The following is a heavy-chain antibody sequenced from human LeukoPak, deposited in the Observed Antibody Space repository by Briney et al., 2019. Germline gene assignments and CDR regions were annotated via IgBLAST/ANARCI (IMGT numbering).Heavy chain of an antibody. CDR3: ARGFDSKSTYFDY. D-gene: IGHD5-12*01. J-gene: IGHJ4*02. V-gene: IGHV4-59*01. CDR2: IYYSGTT. Sequence: LETLPLTCTVSGGSISSYYWSWIRQPPGKGLEWIGYIYYSGTTEYNPSLRSRVTISVDTSKNQFSLRLTSVTAADTAVYYCARGFDSKSTYFDYWGQGTLVTVSS. CDR1: GGSISSYY.